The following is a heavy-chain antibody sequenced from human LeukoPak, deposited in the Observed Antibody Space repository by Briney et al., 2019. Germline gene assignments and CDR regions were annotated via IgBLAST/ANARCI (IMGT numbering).Heavy chain of an antibody. V-gene: IGHV7-4-1*02. CDR2: INTNTGNP. D-gene: IGHD3-3*01. J-gene: IGHJ5*02. CDR1: GYTFTGYT. CDR3: ARERSPIFGVVRRHNNWFDP. Sequence: ASVKVSCKASGYTFTGYTINWVRQAPGQGLEWVGWINTNTGNPTYAQGFTGRFVFSLDTPVSTAYLQISSLKAEDTAVYYCARERSPIFGVVRRHNNWFDPWGQGTLVTVSS.